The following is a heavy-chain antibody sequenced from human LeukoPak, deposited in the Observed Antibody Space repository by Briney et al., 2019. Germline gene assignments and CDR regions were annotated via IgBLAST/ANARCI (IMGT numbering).Heavy chain of an antibody. CDR2: ISGSGGST. CDR3: AKDEYDYVWGSYPAPDY. J-gene: IGHJ4*02. V-gene: IGHV3-23*01. D-gene: IGHD3-16*02. Sequence: LSGGSLRLSCAASGFTFSSYAMSWVRQAPGKGLEWVSAISGSGGSTYYADSVKGRFTISRDNSKNTLYLQMNSLRAEDTAVYYCAKDEYDYVWGSYPAPDYWGQGTLVTVSS. CDR1: GFTFSSYA.